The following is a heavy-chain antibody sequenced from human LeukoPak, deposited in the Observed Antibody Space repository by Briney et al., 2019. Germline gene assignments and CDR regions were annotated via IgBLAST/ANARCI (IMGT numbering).Heavy chain of an antibody. J-gene: IGHJ6*03. CDR3: ARGGDSGSYGRDYMDV. Sequence: GGSLRLSCAASGFTFDDYGMSWVRQAPGKGLEWVSGINWNGGSTGYADSVKGRFTISRDNAKNSLYLQMNSLRAEDTALYYCARGGDSGSYGRDYMDVWGKGTTVTVSS. D-gene: IGHD1-26*01. CDR1: GFTFDDYG. V-gene: IGHV3-20*04. CDR2: INWNGGST.